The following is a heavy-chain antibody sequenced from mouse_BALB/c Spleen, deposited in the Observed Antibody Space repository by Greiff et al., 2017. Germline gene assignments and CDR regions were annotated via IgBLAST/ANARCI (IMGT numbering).Heavy chain of an antibody. V-gene: IGHV5-6*01. D-gene: IGHD1-2*01. J-gene: IGHJ4*01. CDR1: GFTFSSYG. Sequence: EVKLMESGGDLVKPGGSLKLSCAASGFTFSSYGMSWVRQTPDKRLEWVATISSGGSYTYYPDSVKGRFTISRDNAKNTLYLQMSSLKSEDTAMYYCASLTTATAMDYWGQGTSVTVSS. CDR3: ASLTTATAMDY. CDR2: ISSGGSYT.